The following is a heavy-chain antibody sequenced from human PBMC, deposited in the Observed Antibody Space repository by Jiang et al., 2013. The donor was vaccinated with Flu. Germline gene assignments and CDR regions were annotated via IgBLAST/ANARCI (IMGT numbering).Heavy chain of an antibody. CDR3: AKRDSRGNYYYGMDV. J-gene: IGHJ6*02. D-gene: IGHD3-16*01. CDR1: GFTFNNYD. CDR2: IRYDGSNK. Sequence: QLLESGGGVVQPGGSLRLSCAASGFTFNNYDMHWVRQAPGKGLEWVSFIRYDGSNKYYADSVKGRFTISRDNSKNTLYLQMNSLRAEDTAVYYCAKRDSRGNYYYGMDVWGQGTTVTVSS. V-gene: IGHV3-30*02.